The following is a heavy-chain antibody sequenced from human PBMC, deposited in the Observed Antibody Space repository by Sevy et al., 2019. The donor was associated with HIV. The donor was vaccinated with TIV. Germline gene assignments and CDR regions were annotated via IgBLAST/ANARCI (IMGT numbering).Heavy chain of an antibody. Sequence: GGSLRLSCAASGFTSKSYGTTWDRQAPGAGLEWVSFIGGSIYYADSVKGRFTISRSNSKNTVFLEMNSLRPEDTAIYYCAILNSATWYEGYYFDLWGQGVQVTVSS. CDR3: AILNSATWYEGYYFDL. V-gene: IGHV3-23*01. D-gene: IGHD6-13*01. J-gene: IGHJ4*02. CDR2: IGGSI. CDR1: GFTSKSYG.